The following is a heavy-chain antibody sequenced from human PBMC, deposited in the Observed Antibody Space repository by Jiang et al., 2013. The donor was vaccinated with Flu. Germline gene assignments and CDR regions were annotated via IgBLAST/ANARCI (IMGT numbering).Heavy chain of an antibody. J-gene: IGHJ4*02. CDR1: GFTFSIYG. CDR2: ISHDGSNK. D-gene: IGHD6-19*01. CDR3: AKALGSHTTGWYPGDY. Sequence: QLLESGGGVVQPGRSLRLSCVASGFTFSIYGMHWVRQAPGKGLEWVAVISHDGSNKYYTDSVKGRFTISRDNSKNTLYLQMNSLRPEDTAVYYCAKALGSHTTGWYPGDYWGQGTLVIVSS. V-gene: IGHV3-30*18.